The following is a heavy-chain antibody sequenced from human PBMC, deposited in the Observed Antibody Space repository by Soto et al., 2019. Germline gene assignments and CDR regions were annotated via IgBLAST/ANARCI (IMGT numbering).Heavy chain of an antibody. Sequence: LRPSFAASGFTFTRYSMNWVRQAPGKGLEWVSSISSTTNYIYYGDSMKGRFTISRDNAKNSLYLEMNSLRAEDTAVYYCARESGGLTSYFDYSGQGPLVTVFS. CDR2: ISSTTNYI. J-gene: IGHJ4*02. D-gene: IGHD3-16*01. V-gene: IGHV3-21*06. CDR3: ARESGGLTSYFDY. CDR1: GFTFTRYS.